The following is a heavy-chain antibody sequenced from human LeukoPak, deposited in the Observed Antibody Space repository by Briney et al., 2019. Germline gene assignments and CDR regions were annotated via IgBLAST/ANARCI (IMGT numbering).Heavy chain of an antibody. D-gene: IGHD5-24*01. CDR2: ISAYNGNT. Sequence: ASVKVSCKASGYTFTSYGISWVRQAPGQGLEWMGWISAYNGNTKYSQKFQGRVTITRDASASTAYMELSSLRSEDTAVYYCARVESYYYGMDVWGKGTTVAVSS. V-gene: IGHV1-18*01. CDR1: GYTFTSYG. J-gene: IGHJ6*04. CDR3: ARVESYYYGMDV.